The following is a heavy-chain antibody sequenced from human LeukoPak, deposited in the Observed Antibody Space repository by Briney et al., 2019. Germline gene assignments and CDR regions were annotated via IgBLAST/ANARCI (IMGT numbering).Heavy chain of an antibody. Sequence: PGGSLRLSCAAFGFTVSSNYMSWVRQAPGKGLEWVSVIYSGGSTYYADSVKGRFTISRDNSKNTLYLQMNSLRAEDTAVYYCARAGAPVKDAFDIWDQGTMVTVSS. J-gene: IGHJ3*02. V-gene: IGHV3-66*01. CDR1: GFTVSSNY. CDR3: ARAGAPVKDAFDI. CDR2: IYSGGST. D-gene: IGHD7-27*01.